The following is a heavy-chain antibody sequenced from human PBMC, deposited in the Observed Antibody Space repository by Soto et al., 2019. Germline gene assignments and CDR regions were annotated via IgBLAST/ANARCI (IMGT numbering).Heavy chain of an antibody. V-gene: IGHV3-13*01. CDR3: ARGDAGLYDYGMDV. CDR1: GFTFSRFY. D-gene: IGHD2-21*02. Sequence: PXESLTLSCAASGFTFSRFYMHWVRQVRGKGLEWVSTIGSAGDTYYSGSVRGRFTVSRGNAKNSLYLQMNSLRAGDTAVYYCARGDAGLYDYGMDVWGQGTTVTVSS. CDR2: IGSAGDT. J-gene: IGHJ6*02.